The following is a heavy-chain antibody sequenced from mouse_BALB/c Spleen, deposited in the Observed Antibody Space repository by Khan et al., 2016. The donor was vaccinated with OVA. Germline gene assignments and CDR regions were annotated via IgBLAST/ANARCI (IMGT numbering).Heavy chain of an antibody. J-gene: IGHJ2*01. CDR2: IWAGGST. CDR1: GFSLTSYG. V-gene: IGHV2-9*02. CDR3: ARLEDI. Sequence: VELVESGPGLVAPSQSLSITCTVSGFSLTSYGVHWVRQPPGKGLEWLGVIWAGGSTTYNSDLMSRLSISKDNSKSKGFLKMNSMQTDDKAMYYCARLEDIWGQGTTLTVSS.